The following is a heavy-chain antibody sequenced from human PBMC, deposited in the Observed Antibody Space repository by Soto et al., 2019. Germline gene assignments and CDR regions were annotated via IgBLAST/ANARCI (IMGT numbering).Heavy chain of an antibody. CDR3: ARVYSSSPTKSKPECYFDY. CDR1: GGTFSSYA. Sequence: ASVKVSCKASGGTFSSYAISWVRQAPGQGLEWMGGIIPIFGTANYAQKFQGRVTITADESTSTAYMELSSLRSEDTAVYYCARVYSSSPTKSKPECYFDYWGQGTLVTVS. D-gene: IGHD6-6*01. CDR2: IIPIFGTA. V-gene: IGHV1-69*13. J-gene: IGHJ4*02.